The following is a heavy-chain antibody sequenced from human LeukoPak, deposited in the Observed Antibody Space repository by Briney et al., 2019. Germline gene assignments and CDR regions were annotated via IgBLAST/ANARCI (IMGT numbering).Heavy chain of an antibody. V-gene: IGHV1-46*01. CDR2: INPSGGST. CDR1: GYTFTSYY. J-gene: IGHJ2*01. CDR3: ARGRRIPPGYSASYLNWYFDL. Sequence: ASVKVSCKASGYTFTSYYMHWVRQAPGQGLEWMGVINPSGGSTSYAQKFQGRVTMTRDTSTSTVYMELSSLRSEDTAVYYCARGRRIPPGYSASYLNWYFDLWRRGTLVTVSS. D-gene: IGHD1-26*01.